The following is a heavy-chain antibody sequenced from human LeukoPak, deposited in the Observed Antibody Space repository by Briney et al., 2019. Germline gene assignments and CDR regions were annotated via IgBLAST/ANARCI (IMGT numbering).Heavy chain of an antibody. CDR1: GLTFSNYW. J-gene: IGHJ1*01. V-gene: IGHV3-7*01. Sequence: GGSLRLSCEGSGLTFSNYWISWVRQAPGKGLEWVASIQQHGSETYYGDSVKGRFTISRDNAKNSLYLQMNSLRAEDTAVYYCATYSSSNGREFQYWGQGTLVTVSS. CDR2: IQQHGSET. D-gene: IGHD2-2*01. CDR3: ATYSSSNGREFQY.